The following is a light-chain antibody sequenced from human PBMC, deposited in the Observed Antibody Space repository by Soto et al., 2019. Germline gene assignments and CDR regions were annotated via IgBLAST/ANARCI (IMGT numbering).Light chain of an antibody. CDR2: VAS. CDR3: LHYNSYSEA. CDR1: QGIKND. V-gene: IGKV1-6*01. Sequence: AIQMTPSPSSLSASVGDRVTITCRASQGIKNDLGWYQQKPGRAPKLLIYVASNLQSGVPSRFSGSGSGTDFTLTISSLQPEDFATYYCLHYNSYSEAFGQGTKLDI. J-gene: IGKJ1*01.